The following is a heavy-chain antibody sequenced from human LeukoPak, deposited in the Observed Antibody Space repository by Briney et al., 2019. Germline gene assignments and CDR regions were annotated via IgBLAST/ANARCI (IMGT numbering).Heavy chain of an antibody. CDR2: IYTSGST. D-gene: IGHD6-13*01. J-gene: IGHJ4*02. Sequence: SETLSLTCTVSGGSISSYYWSWIRQPAGKGLGWIGRIYTSGSTNYNPSLKSRVTMSVDTSKNQFSLKLSSVTAADTAVYYCARSPIAAAGTGSFDYWGQGTLVTVSS. CDR1: GGSISSYY. CDR3: ARSPIAAAGTGSFDY. V-gene: IGHV4-4*07.